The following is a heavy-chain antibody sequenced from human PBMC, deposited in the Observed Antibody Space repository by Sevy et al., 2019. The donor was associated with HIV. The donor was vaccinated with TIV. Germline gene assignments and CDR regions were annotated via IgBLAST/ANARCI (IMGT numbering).Heavy chain of an antibody. J-gene: IGHJ4*02. CDR2: IYYNGHI. V-gene: IGHV4-59*08. D-gene: IGHD1-26*01. CDR3: AGENAWGRGYS. CDR1: GGSITSLC. Sequence: SDTLFLTCTVSGGSITSLCWNWIRQPPGKGLEWIANIYYNGHINYNPSLKSRVTLSLDTSKNQFSLRLSSVTAADTAMYYCAGENAWGRGYSWGQGTLVTVSS.